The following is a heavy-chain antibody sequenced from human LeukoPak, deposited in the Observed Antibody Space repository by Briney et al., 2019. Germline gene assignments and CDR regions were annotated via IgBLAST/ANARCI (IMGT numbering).Heavy chain of an antibody. V-gene: IGHV4-59*12. J-gene: IGHJ4*02. CDR2: IYYSGST. CDR1: GGPISSYY. CDR3: ARDSGPPNYYFGY. Sequence: SETLSLTCTVSGGPISSYYWSWIRQPPGKGLEWIGYIYYSGSTNYNPSLKSRVTISVDRSNNQFSLKLSSVTAADTAVYYCARDSGPPNYYFGYWGQGILVTVSS. D-gene: IGHD2-8*02.